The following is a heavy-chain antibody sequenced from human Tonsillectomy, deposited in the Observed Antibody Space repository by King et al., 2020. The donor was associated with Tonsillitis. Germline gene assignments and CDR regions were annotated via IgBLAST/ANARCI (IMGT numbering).Heavy chain of an antibody. V-gene: IGHV3-23*04. CDR2: ISGSGGST. D-gene: IGHD2-2*01. Sequence: VQLVESGGGLVQPGGSLRLSCAASGFTFSSYAMSWVRQAPGKGLEWVSGISGSGGSTYYPDSVKDRFTISRDNSKNTLYLQVNSLRAEDTALYYCAKGDPAVVRAASGTVDYWGEGTLVTVSS. CDR3: AKGDPAVVRAASGTVDY. J-gene: IGHJ4*02. CDR1: GFTFSSYA.